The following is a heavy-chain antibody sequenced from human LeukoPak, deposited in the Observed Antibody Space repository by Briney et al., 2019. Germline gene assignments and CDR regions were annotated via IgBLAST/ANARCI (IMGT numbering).Heavy chain of an antibody. CDR2: ISGSGVST. Sequence: GGTLRLSCAASGFTFSNFGMIRVRQAPGKGLEWVSGISGSGVSTYYADSVKGRFTISRDNSKNTLYLQLNSLRAEDTAVYYCAKDWPQALWFGELLYFDYWGQGTLVTVSS. CDR3: AKDWPQALWFGELLYFDY. J-gene: IGHJ4*02. V-gene: IGHV3-23*01. CDR1: GFTFSNFG. D-gene: IGHD3-10*01.